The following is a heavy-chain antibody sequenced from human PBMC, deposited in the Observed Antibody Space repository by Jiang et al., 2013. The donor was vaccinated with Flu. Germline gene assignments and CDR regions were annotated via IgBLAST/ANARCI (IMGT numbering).Heavy chain of an antibody. Sequence: SGAEVKKPGASVKVSCKASGYTFTNYGISWVRQAPGQGLEWMGWISAFNGNTEYTQKFQGRVTMTTDTSTSTAYMELRSLRSDDTAVYYCARDDIVVANGRAFDHWGQGTLVTVSS. V-gene: IGHV1-18*01. D-gene: IGHD2-2*01. CDR2: ISAFNGNT. CDR3: ARDDIVVANGRAFDH. J-gene: IGHJ4*02. CDR1: GYTFTNYG.